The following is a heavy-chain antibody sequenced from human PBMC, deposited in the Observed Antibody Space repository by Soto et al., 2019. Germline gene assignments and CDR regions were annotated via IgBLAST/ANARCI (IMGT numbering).Heavy chain of an antibody. Sequence: QVQLQQSGPGLVKPSQTLSLTCAISGDSVSSNSAAWNWIRQSPSRGLALLGRTYSRSKWHNASVVSLRGRIRVTPDTSKNQVPTQLHSGPPEYSAVYYCATWPFDYWGQGSLVIVSS. J-gene: IGHJ4*02. CDR1: GDSVSSNSAA. CDR3: ATWPFDY. V-gene: IGHV6-1*01. CDR2: TYSRSKWHN.